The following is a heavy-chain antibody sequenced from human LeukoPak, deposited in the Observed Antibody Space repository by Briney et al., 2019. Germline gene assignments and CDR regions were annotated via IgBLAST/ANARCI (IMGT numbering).Heavy chain of an antibody. Sequence: GGSLRLSCAASGFTFRSYGMHWVRLAPGKGLEWVTFIGYDGSNKYYTDSVKGRFTISRDNSKNTLYLQMNSLRAEDTAIYYCAQDSYYYYIDVWGKGTTVTVSS. J-gene: IGHJ6*03. CDR3: AQDSYYYYIDV. CDR1: GFTFRSYG. V-gene: IGHV3-30*02. CDR2: IGYDGSNK.